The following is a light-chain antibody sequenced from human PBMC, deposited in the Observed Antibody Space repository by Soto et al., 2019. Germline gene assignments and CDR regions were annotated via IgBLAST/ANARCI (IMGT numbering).Light chain of an antibody. CDR1: QSVSSY. CDR2: DAS. Sequence: EIVLTQSPATLSLSPGERATLSCRASQSVSSYLAWYQQKPGQAPRLLIYDASSRATGIPARFSGSGSGTDFTLTISSLEPEDLAVYYCQQRSNWPPRYTFGEGTKLEIK. J-gene: IGKJ2*01. CDR3: QQRSNWPPRYT. V-gene: IGKV3-11*01.